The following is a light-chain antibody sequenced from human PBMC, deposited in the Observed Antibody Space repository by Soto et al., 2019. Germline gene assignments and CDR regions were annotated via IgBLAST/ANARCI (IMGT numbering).Light chain of an antibody. CDR1: QSITTY. CDR3: QHYNSYPWT. V-gene: IGKV1-5*01. Sequence: DVQMRQSPASLSASVGDRVTITCRASQSITTYLNWYQQKQGKAPKLLIYDASSLEGGVPSRFSGSGFGTEFTLTISRLQPDDFAIYYCQHYNSYPWTFGQGTMV. J-gene: IGKJ1*01. CDR2: DAS.